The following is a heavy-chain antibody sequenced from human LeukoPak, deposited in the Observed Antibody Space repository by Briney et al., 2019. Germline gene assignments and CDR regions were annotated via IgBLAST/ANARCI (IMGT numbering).Heavy chain of an antibody. CDR3: ARHILGSGWEDVNYYYYMDV. Sequence: GESLKISCKGSGYSFTSYWIGWVRQMPGKGLEWMGIIYPGDSDTRYSPSFQGQVTISADKSISTAYLQWSSLKASDTAMYYCARHILGSGWEDVNYYYYMDVWGKGTTVTVSS. CDR1: GYSFTSYW. D-gene: IGHD6-19*01. CDR2: IYPGDSDT. J-gene: IGHJ6*03. V-gene: IGHV5-51*01.